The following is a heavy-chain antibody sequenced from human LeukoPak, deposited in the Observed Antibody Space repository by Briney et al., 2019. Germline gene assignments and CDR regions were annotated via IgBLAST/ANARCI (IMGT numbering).Heavy chain of an antibody. Sequence: GGSLRLSCGASGFTFASYWMTWVRQAPGKGLQWVANVKQDGSEKYYVDSVKGRFTTSRDNAKNSLYLQMNSLRAEDTAVYYCAELGITMIGGVWGKGTTVTISS. CDR1: GFTFASYW. CDR2: VKQDGSEK. CDR3: AELGITMIGGV. D-gene: IGHD3-10*02. V-gene: IGHV3-7*01. J-gene: IGHJ6*04.